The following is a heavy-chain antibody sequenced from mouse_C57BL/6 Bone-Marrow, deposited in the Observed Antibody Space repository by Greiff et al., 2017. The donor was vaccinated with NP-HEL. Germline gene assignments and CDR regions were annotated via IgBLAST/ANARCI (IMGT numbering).Heavy chain of an antibody. CDR3: AREGYYGRHYFDY. CDR2: IYPGSGNT. CDR1: GYSFTSYY. V-gene: IGHV1-66*01. J-gene: IGHJ2*01. Sequence: VKLQESGPELVKPGASVKISCKASGYSFTSYYIHWVKQRPGQGLEWIGWIYPGSGNTKYNEKFKGKATLTADTSSSTAYMQLSSLTSEDSAVYYCAREGYYGRHYFDYWGQGTTLTVSS. D-gene: IGHD1-1*01.